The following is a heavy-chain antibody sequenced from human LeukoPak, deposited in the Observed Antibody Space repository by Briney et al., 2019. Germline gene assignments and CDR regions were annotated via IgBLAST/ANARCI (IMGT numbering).Heavy chain of an antibody. D-gene: IGHD3-10*01. V-gene: IGHV4-34*01. Sequence: PSETLSLTCAVYGGSFSGYYWSWIRQPPGKGLEWIGEINHSGSTNYNLSLKSRVTISVDTSKNQFSLKLSSVTAADTAVYYCARGQFGGDYWGQGTLVTASS. J-gene: IGHJ4*02. CDR1: GGSFSGYY. CDR2: INHSGST. CDR3: ARGQFGGDY.